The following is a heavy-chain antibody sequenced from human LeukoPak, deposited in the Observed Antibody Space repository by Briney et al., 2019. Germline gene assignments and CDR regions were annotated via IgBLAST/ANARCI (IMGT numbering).Heavy chain of an antibody. CDR2: INPSGGST. V-gene: IGHV1-46*01. D-gene: IGHD3-9*01. Sequence: VASVKVSFKASGYTFTSYYMHWVRQAPGQGLEWMGIINPSGGSTRYAQKFQGRVTMTRDTSTSTVYMELSRLRSDDTAVYYCARTYYDILSNGMDVWGQGTTVTVSS. J-gene: IGHJ6*02. CDR3: ARTYYDILSNGMDV. CDR1: GYTFTSYY.